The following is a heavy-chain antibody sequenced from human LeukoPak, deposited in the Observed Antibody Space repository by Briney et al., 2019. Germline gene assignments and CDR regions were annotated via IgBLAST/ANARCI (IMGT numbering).Heavy chain of an antibody. V-gene: IGHV4-39*01. D-gene: IGHD6-19*01. CDR3: ARFRQGAGDFGY. CDR1: GGSISSGRYH. CDR2: MYYSGET. Sequence: SETLSLTCTVSGGSISSGRYHWDWIRQPPGKGLEWIGSMYYSGETFYNPSLKSRVTIFVDTSKNQFSLKLSSVTIADTSAYYCARFRQGAGDFGYWGQGTLVTVSS. J-gene: IGHJ4*02.